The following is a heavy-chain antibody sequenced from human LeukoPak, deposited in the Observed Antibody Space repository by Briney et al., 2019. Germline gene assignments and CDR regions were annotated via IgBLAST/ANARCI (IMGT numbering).Heavy chain of an antibody. Sequence: QPGGSLRVSCAASGFTLRTNWMSWFRQAPGKGLEWVAHIKTDGGETYYVDSVKGRFTISRDNAKTSLYLQMNSLRVEDTAVYYCATAVSVAGDSWGQGTQVTVSS. D-gene: IGHD6-19*01. CDR3: ATAVSVAGDS. J-gene: IGHJ5*01. CDR2: IKTDGGET. V-gene: IGHV3-7*01. CDR1: GFTLRTNW.